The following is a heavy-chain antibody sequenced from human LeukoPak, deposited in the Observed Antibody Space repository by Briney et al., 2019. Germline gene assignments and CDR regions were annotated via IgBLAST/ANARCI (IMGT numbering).Heavy chain of an antibody. V-gene: IGHV3-21*01. D-gene: IGHD3-22*01. CDR2: ISSSSSYI. CDR3: ARDLGGDYYDSSGRSD. J-gene: IGHJ4*02. Sequence: GGSLRLSCAASGFTFSRYAMHWVRQAPGKGLEWVSSISSSSSYIYYADSVKGRFTISRDNAKNSLYLQMNSLRAEDTAVYYCARDLGGDYYDSSGRSDWGQGTLVTVSS. CDR1: GFTFSRYA.